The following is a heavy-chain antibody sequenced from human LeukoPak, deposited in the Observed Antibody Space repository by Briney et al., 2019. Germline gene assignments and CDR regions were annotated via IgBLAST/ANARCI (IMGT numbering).Heavy chain of an antibody. CDR3: ATKGGGSSVDYYYYYMDV. D-gene: IGHD2-2*01. CDR2: FDPEDGET. Sequence: ASVTVSCKVSGYTLTELSMHWVRQAPGKGLEWMGGFDPEDGETIYAQKFQGRVTMTEDTSTDTAYMELSSLRSEDTAVYYCATKGGGSSVDYYYYYMDVWGKGTTVTVSS. J-gene: IGHJ6*03. V-gene: IGHV1-24*01. CDR1: GYTLTELS.